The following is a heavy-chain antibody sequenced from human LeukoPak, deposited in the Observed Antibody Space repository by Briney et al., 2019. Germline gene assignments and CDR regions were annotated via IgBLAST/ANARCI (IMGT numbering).Heavy chain of an antibody. CDR3: ARHNVLLWFGETPYYFDY. CDR2: IYYSGST. Sequence: GSLRLSCAASGFTFSSYSMNWVRQAPGKGLEWIGSIYYSGSTYYNPSLKSRVTISVDTSKNQFSLKLSSVTAADTAVYYCARHNVLLWFGETPYYFDYWGQGTLVTVSS. V-gene: IGHV4-39*01. D-gene: IGHD3-10*01. J-gene: IGHJ4*02. CDR1: GFTFSSYSMN.